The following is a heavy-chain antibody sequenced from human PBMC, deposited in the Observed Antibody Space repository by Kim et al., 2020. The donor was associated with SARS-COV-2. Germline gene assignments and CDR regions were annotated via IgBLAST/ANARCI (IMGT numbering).Heavy chain of an antibody. V-gene: IGHV3-48*04. J-gene: IGHJ4*02. Sequence: GGSLRLSCAASGFTFSTSSMHWVRQAPGKGLEWVSYISSSGSTMYHADSVKGRFTISRDNAKNSLYLQMNSLRAEDTAVYYCARVRSGYSFDCWGQGTLVTVSS. CDR2: ISSSGSTM. D-gene: IGHD3-22*01. CDR3: ARVRSGYSFDC. CDR1: GFTFSTSS.